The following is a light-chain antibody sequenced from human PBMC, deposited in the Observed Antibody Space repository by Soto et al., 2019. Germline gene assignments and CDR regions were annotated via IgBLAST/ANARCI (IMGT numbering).Light chain of an antibody. CDR1: SSDVGDYNL. CDR2: DVT. V-gene: IGLV2-14*03. Sequence: QSALTQPASVSGSPGQSITISCTGTSSDVGDYNLVSWYQHHPGKAPKLMIYDVTRRPSGVSDRFSGSKSGNTASLTISGLQAEDEADYHCSSYTSSTTLVVFGGGTKLTVL. CDR3: SSYTSSTTLVV. J-gene: IGLJ2*01.